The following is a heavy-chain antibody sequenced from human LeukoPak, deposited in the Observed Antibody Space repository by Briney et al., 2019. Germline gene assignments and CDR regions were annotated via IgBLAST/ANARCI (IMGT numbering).Heavy chain of an antibody. CDR3: AREHTLLPFY. J-gene: IGHJ4*02. D-gene: IGHD2-15*01. Sequence: ASVKVSCKASGGTFRSYAISWVRQAPGQGLEWMGWINPNSGGTNYAQKFQGRVTMTRDTSISTAYMELSRLRSDDTAVYYCAREHTLLPFYWGQGTLVTVSS. CDR2: INPNSGGT. CDR1: GGTFRSYA. V-gene: IGHV1-2*02.